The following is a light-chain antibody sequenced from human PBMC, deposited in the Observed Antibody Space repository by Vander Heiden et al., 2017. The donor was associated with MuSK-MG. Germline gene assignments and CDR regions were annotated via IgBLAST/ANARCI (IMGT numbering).Light chain of an antibody. CDR2: GNR. Sequence: QSVLTQPPSVSGAPVQTVNNSCTGSSDSIVGGDDVHGYHHLPGTTPNLLIYGNRNRLAGVPDRCSGSKYGTSASITTTVLQGEEVADYYCQSDDSSRSGFVFGTGTKVTVL. V-gene: IGLV1-40*01. J-gene: IGLJ1*01. CDR3: QSDDSSRSGFV. CDR1: SDSIVGGDD.